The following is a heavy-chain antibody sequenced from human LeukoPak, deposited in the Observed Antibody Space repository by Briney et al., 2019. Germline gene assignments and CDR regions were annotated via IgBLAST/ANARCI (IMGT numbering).Heavy chain of an antibody. CDR3: ARGLYSGNVYFEY. D-gene: IGHD5-12*01. J-gene: IGHJ4*02. V-gene: IGHV3-30*03. Sequence: GGSLRLSCEASGFTFNNYGMHWVRQAPGKGLEWVAVVSYDGSNEDYADSVKGRFTISRDNSKDTLYLQMKSLRDDDTAVYFCARGLYSGNVYFEYWGQGVLVTVSS. CDR2: VSYDGSNE. CDR1: GFTFNNYG.